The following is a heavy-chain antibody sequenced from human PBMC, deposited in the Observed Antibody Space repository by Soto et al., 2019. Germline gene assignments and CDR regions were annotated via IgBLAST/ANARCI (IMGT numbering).Heavy chain of an antibody. J-gene: IGHJ4*02. CDR2: MSSRSDYI. D-gene: IGHD5-12*01. Sequence: GGSLRRSCSCSGFIFSSYSMSWVRQAPVKGLELISSMSSRSDYIYYADSLKGRFTISRDNAKNSLYLQMNSLRADDTAVYYCAREVDFGFDYWGQGTPVTVSS. V-gene: IGHV3-21*01. CDR3: AREVDFGFDY. CDR1: GFIFSSYS.